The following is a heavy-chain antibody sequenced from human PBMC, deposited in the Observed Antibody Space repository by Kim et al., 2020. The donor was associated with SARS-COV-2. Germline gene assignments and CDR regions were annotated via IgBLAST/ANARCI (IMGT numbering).Heavy chain of an antibody. CDR3: ARAGVEYGFDI. V-gene: IGHV3-7*01. Sequence: WGSLRLSCVVSGFTFSGHWMTWVRQAPGKGLEWVANIKPDGSVKQYVDSVKGRFTISRDNAQSSLYLQMNSLRAEDTAVYYCARAGVEYGFDIWGQGTMVTVSS. J-gene: IGHJ3*02. CDR1: GFTFSGHW. CDR2: IKPDGSVK.